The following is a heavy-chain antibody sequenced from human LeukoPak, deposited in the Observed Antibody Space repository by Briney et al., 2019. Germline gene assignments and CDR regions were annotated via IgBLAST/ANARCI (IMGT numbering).Heavy chain of an antibody. V-gene: IGHV3-23*01. CDR3: AKGRCSGGSCYGRGFDY. Sequence: GGSLRLSCAASGFTLDTYAMSWVRQAPGKGLEWVSGLSGSGGSTYYADSVKGRFTISRDNAKNTLYLQMNSLRAEDTAVYYCAKGRCSGGSCYGRGFDYRGQGTLVTVSS. D-gene: IGHD2-15*01. CDR1: GFTLDTYA. CDR2: LSGSGGST. J-gene: IGHJ4*02.